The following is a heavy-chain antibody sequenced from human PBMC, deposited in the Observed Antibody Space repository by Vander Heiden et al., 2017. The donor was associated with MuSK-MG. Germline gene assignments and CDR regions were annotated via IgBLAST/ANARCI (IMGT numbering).Heavy chain of an antibody. CDR1: GFTFSSYS. D-gene: IGHD3-22*01. Sequence: EVQLVESGGGLVKPGGSLRLSCAASGFTFSSYSMNWVRQAPGKGLEWVSSISSSSSYIYYTDSVKGRFTISRDNAKNSLYLQMNSLRAEDTAVYYCARDPDSSSYQVFDYWGQGTLVTVSS. J-gene: IGHJ4*02. V-gene: IGHV3-21*01. CDR3: ARDPDSSSYQVFDY. CDR2: ISSSSSYI.